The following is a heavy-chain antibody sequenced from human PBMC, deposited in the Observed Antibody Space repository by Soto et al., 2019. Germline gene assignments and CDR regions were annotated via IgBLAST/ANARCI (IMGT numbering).Heavy chain of an antibody. CDR3: ARGVVVAAHQT. D-gene: IGHD2-15*01. J-gene: IGHJ5*02. Sequence: PGGSLRLSCAASGFTFSSYSMNWVRQAPGKGLEWVSSISSSSSSYIYYADSVKGRFTISRDNAKNSLYLQMNSLRAEDTAVYYCARGVVVAAHQTWGQGTLVTVSS. V-gene: IGHV3-21*01. CDR1: GFTFSSYS. CDR2: ISSSSSSYI.